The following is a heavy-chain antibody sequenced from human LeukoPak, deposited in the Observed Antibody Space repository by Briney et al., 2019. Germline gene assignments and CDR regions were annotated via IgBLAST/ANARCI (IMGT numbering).Heavy chain of an antibody. Sequence: PSETLSLTCTVSGGSISDYYWSWVRQPPGKGLEWIACIHYSGSTYYNPSLKSRVTISVDTSKNQFSLILTSVTAADTAVYYCARVRYGSGSYYFDNWGQGTLVTVSS. D-gene: IGHD3-10*01. V-gene: IGHV4-59*01. CDR2: IHYSGST. CDR1: GGSISDYY. CDR3: ARVRYGSGSYYFDN. J-gene: IGHJ4*02.